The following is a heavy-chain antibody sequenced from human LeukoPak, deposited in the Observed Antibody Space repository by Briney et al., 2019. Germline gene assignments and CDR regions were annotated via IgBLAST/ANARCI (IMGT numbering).Heavy chain of an antibody. CDR1: GFTFSSYA. J-gene: IGHJ4*02. D-gene: IGHD2-8*01. CDR2: ISGSVGST. Sequence: GASLRLSCAASGFTFSSYAMSWVRQAPGKGLEWVSAISGSVGSTYYADSVKGRFTISRDNSKNTLYLQMNSLRAEDTAVYYCAKMGGRIVLMVYAIFDYWGQGTLVTVSS. CDR3: AKMGGRIVLMVYAIFDY. V-gene: IGHV3-23*01.